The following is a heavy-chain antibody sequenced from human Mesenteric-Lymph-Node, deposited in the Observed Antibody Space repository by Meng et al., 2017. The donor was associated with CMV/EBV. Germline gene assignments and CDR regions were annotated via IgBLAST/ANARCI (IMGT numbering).Heavy chain of an antibody. CDR3: ARRRFLEWLPPLYGMDV. CDR2: ISYDGSNK. J-gene: IGHJ6*02. Sequence: GESLKISCTTSGFSFFTYAMTWVRQAPGKGLEWVAVISYDGSNKYYADSVKGRFTISRDNSKNTLYLQMNSLRAEDTAVYYCARRRFLEWLPPLYGMDVWGQGTTVTVSS. CDR1: GFSFFTYA. D-gene: IGHD3-3*01. V-gene: IGHV3-30-3*01.